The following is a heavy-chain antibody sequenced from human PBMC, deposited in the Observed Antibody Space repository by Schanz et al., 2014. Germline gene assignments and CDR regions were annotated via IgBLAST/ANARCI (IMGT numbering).Heavy chain of an antibody. CDR1: GFTFSSYA. D-gene: IGHD2-21*01. V-gene: IGHV3-64D*06. Sequence: EVQLVESGGYLVQPGGSLRLSCSASGFTFSSYAMHWVRQASGKGLEYVSAITRSGGGTYYSDSVKGRFTISRDNSKNALYLQISILRHEDSAVYYCVKYAYCAADYFPAEYFRHGGQGTLVTVSS. CDR3: VKYAYCAADYFPAEYFRH. CDR2: ITRSGGGT. J-gene: IGHJ1*01.